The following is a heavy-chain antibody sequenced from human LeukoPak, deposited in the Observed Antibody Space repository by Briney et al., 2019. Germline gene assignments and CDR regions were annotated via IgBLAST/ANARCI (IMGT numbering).Heavy chain of an antibody. CDR3: ARDIGYCSSTSCRTDY. J-gene: IGHJ4*02. V-gene: IGHV3-21*01. CDR1: GFTFSSYS. Sequence: GGSLRLSCAASGFTFSSYSMNWVRQAPGKGLECVSSISSSSSYIYYADSVKGRFTISRDNAKNSLYLQMNSLRAEDTAVYYCARDIGYCSSTSCRTDYWGQGTLVTVSS. D-gene: IGHD2-2*01. CDR2: ISSSSSYI.